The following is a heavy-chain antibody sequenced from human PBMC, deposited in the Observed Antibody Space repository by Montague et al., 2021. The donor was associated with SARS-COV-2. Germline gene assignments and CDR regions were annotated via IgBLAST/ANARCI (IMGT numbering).Heavy chain of an antibody. Sequence: SLRLSCAASGFTFSSYEMDWVRQAPGKGLEWVSYISSSGSIIYYADSVKGRFTISRDSAKNSLYLQMNSLRAEDTAVYYCARGRGYDWNWGQGTLVTVSS. J-gene: IGHJ4*02. CDR2: ISSSGSII. CDR1: GFTFSSYE. V-gene: IGHV3-48*03. D-gene: IGHD5-12*01. CDR3: ARGRGYDWN.